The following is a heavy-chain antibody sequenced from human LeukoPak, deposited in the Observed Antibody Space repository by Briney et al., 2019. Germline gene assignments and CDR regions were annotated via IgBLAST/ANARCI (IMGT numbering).Heavy chain of an antibody. J-gene: IGHJ4*02. CDR2: ISDYNGNT. Sequence: GASVKVSCKASGYTFSSYGINWVRQAPGQGLEWMGWISDYNGNTNYAQKLQGRVTMTTDASTSTAYMELRSLRSDDTAVYYCARDDALVATGSFDYWGLGNLLTVSS. D-gene: IGHD5-12*01. CDR1: GYTFSSYG. CDR3: ARDDALVATGSFDY. V-gene: IGHV1-18*01.